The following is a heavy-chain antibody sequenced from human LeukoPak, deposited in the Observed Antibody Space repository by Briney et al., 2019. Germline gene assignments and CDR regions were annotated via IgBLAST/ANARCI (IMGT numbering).Heavy chain of an antibody. CDR2: IKSDGSST. CDR1: GFTFSSYW. V-gene: IGHV3-74*01. D-gene: IGHD1-26*01. CDR3: ARLGAKVGGWDY. J-gene: IGHJ4*02. Sequence: GGSLRLSCAASGFTFSSYWMHWVRQAPGKGLVWVSRIKSDGSSTSYADSVKGRFTISRDNAKNTLYLQMSSLRAEDTAVYYCARLGAKVGGWDYWGQGTLVAVSP.